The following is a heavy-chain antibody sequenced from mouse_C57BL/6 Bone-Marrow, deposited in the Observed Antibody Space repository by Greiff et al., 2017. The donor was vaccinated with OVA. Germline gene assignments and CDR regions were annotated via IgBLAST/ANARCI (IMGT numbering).Heavy chain of an antibody. J-gene: IGHJ1*03. CDR2: ILPGSGST. D-gene: IGHD2-3*01. CDR1: GYTFTGYW. CDR3: ARRRNDGYYSDWYFDV. Sequence: QVQLQQSGAELMKPGASVKLSCKATGYTFTGYWIEWVKQRPGHGLEWIGEILPGSGSTNYNEKFKGKATFTADTSSNTAYMQLSSLTTEDSAIYYCARRRNDGYYSDWYFDVWGTGTTVTVSS. V-gene: IGHV1-9*01.